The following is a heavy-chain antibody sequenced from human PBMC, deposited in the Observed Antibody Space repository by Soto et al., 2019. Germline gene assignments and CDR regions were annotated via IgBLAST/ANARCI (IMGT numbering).Heavy chain of an antibody. CDR3: AMVDNYVTPTPQDV. CDR2: IMPYSGKT. Sequence: QFQLVQSGDEVRKPGSSVKVSCKASGYIFVNYGIACVRQAPGQGLEWMVWIMPYSGKTHYASKVQGRPTMTTDTSTSTAYMDLGSLTSDDTAVYYCAMVDNYVTPTPQDVWGQGTTVTVS. CDR1: GYIFVNYG. V-gene: IGHV1-18*01. J-gene: IGHJ6*02. D-gene: IGHD3-16*01.